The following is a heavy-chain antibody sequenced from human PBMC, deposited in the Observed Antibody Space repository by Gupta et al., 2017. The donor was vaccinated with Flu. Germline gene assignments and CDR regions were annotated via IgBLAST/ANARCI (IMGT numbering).Heavy chain of an antibody. Sequence: QVTLKESRPVLVKPTATLTLTCTVSGFSLSNARMGVSWIRQPPGKALEWLAHIFSNDEKSYSTSLKSRLTISKDTSKSQVVLTMTNMDPVDTATYYCARENMVRGVPAIDYWGQGTLVTVSS. CDR3: ARENMVRGVPAIDY. V-gene: IGHV2-26*01. CDR2: IFSNDEK. CDR1: GFSLSNARMG. D-gene: IGHD3-10*01. J-gene: IGHJ4*02.